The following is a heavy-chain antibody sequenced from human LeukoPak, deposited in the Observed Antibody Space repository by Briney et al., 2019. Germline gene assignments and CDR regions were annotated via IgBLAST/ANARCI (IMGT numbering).Heavy chain of an antibody. CDR1: GFTFSSYG. CDR2: IGTAGEI. J-gene: IGHJ2*01. CDR3: ARAAYSSTWYSRYFDL. D-gene: IGHD6-13*01. Sequence: GGSLRLSCAASGFTFSSYGMHWVRQATGKGLEWVSGIGTAGEIYYPGSVKGRFTISRENAKNSLYLQMNSLRAGDTAVYYCARAAYSSTWYSRYFDLWGRGTLVTVSS. V-gene: IGHV3-13*01.